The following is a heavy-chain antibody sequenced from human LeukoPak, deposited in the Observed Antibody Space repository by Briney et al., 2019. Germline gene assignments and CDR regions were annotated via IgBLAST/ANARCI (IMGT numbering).Heavy chain of an antibody. V-gene: IGHV4-61*01. J-gene: IGHJ4*02. CDR2: IYYSGST. CDR1: SGSVNSGSYY. CDR3: ARDPGRWQQLGYFDY. D-gene: IGHD5-24*01. Sequence: SETLSLTCTVSSGSVNSGSYYWSWIRQPPGKGLEWNGYIYYSGSTNYNPSLKSRVTISVDTSKNQFSLKLSSVTAADTAAYYCARDPGRWQQLGYFDYWGQGTLVTVSS.